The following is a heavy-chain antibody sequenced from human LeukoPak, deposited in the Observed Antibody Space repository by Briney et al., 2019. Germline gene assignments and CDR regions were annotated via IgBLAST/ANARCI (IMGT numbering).Heavy chain of an antibody. J-gene: IGHJ4*02. Sequence: GGSLRLSCAASGFTVSSNYMSWVRQAPGKGLESVSVIYSGGSTYYADSVKGRFTISRDNSKNTLYLQMNSLRAEDTAVYYCARSPLYSSGYFFDYWGQGTLVTVSS. V-gene: IGHV3-53*01. D-gene: IGHD6-19*01. CDR3: ARSPLYSSGYFFDY. CDR2: IYSGGST. CDR1: GFTVSSNY.